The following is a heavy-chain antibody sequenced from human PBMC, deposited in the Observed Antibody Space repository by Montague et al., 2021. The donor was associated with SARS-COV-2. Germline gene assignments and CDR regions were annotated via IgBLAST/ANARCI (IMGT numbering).Heavy chain of an antibody. CDR1: GDSISDYY. V-gene: IGHV4-59*01. J-gene: IGHJ6*02. Sequence: SETLSLTCTVSGDSISDYYWSWIRQHPGMGLERIGYILRSGATNNKPPPKSSVIITLETTKSQFSLRLRSATAADTAIYYCARTSRCSRDYYGADVWGQGTTVTVSS. CDR3: ARTSRCSRDYYGADV. D-gene: IGHD2-21*01. CDR2: ILRSGAT.